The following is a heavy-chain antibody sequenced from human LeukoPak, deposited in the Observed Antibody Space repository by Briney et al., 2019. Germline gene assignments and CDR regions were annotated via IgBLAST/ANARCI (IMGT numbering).Heavy chain of an antibody. D-gene: IGHD3-22*01. CDR3: ATGSGYYYDH. V-gene: IGHV3-33*07. CDR1: GFMFNKYG. Sequence: GGSLRLSCAASGFMFNKYGMSWVRQAPGKGLEWVAVAYHDEWPGNSKYYVDSVKGRFTVSRDNSKNTLYLQMSSLRAEDTAVYYCATGSGYYYDHWGQGTLVTVSS. J-gene: IGHJ4*02. CDR2: AYHDEWPGNSK.